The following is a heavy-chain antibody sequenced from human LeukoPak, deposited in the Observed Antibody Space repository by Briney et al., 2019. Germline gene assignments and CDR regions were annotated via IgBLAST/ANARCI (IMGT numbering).Heavy chain of an antibody. D-gene: IGHD3-22*01. CDR1: GGSISSSSYY. J-gene: IGHJ3*02. CDR3: ARGPYSYDSSGAFDI. Sequence: PETLSLTCTVSGGSISSSSYYWGWIRQPPGKGLEWIGSIYYSGSTYYNPSLKSRVTISVNTSKNQFSLKLSSVPGADTAVYFCARGPYSYDSSGAFDIWGQGTMVTVSS. CDR2: IYYSGST. V-gene: IGHV4-39*07.